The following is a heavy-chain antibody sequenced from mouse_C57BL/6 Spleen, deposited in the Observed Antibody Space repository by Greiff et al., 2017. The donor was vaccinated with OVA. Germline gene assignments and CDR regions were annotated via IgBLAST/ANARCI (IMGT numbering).Heavy chain of an antibody. CDR1: GYAFSSSW. V-gene: IGHV1-82*01. D-gene: IGHD2-5*01. Sequence: QVQLQQSGPELVKPGASVKISCKASGYAFSSSWMNWVKQRPGKGLEWIGRIYPGDGDTNYNGKFKGKATLTADKSPSTAYMQLSSLTSEDSAVYFCARSAYYSNPWFAYWGQGTLVTVSA. CDR3: ARSAYYSNPWFAY. J-gene: IGHJ3*01. CDR2: IYPGDGDT.